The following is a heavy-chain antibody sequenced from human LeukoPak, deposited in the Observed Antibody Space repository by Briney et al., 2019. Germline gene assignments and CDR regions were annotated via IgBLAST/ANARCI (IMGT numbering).Heavy chain of an antibody. V-gene: IGHV3-9*01. CDR1: GCTFDDYA. CDR2: ISWNSGSI. J-gene: IGHJ1*01. Sequence: GGSLRLSCAASGCTFDDYAMHWVRQAPGKGLEWVSGISWNSGSIGYADSVKGRFTISRDNAKNSLYLQMNSLRAEDTALYYCAKDAQMTTVTTAYFQHWGQGTLVTVSS. CDR3: AKDAQMTTVTTAYFQH. D-gene: IGHD4-17*01.